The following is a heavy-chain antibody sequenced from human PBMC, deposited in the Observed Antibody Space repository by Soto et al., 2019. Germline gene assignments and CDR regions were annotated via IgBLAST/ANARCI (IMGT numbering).Heavy chain of an antibody. V-gene: IGHV4-39*02. CDR1: GGSISSSRYY. CDR2: LYYSGST. Sequence: PSETLSLTCTVSGGSISSSRYYWGWVRQPPGKGLEWIANLYYSGSTYYNPSLKSRITMSADTSKTLFSLKLSSVTAADTAVYYCVRLDYDFWSAFGDYWGQGTLVTVS. J-gene: IGHJ4*02. D-gene: IGHD3-3*01. CDR3: VRLDYDFWSAFGDY.